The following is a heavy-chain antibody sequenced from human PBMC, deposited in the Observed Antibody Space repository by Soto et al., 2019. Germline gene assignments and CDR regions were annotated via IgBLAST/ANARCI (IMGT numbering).Heavy chain of an antibody. D-gene: IGHD3-10*01. Sequence: ASVKVSCKASGYTFTGYFMHWLRQAPGQGPEWMGWTNPHSGDTKYAQKFQDRVTMYRDTSITTAYLELRSLSSDDTAVYYCARSIGFGEAYYFGMDVWGQGTTVTVS. V-gene: IGHV1-2*02. CDR2: TNPHSGDT. J-gene: IGHJ6*02. CDR3: ARSIGFGEAYYFGMDV. CDR1: GYTFTGYF.